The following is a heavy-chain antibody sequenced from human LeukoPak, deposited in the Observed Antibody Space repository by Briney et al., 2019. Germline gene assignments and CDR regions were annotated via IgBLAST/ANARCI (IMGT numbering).Heavy chain of an antibody. CDR1: GGSFSGYY. D-gene: IGHD2-2*01. J-gene: IGHJ4*02. CDR2: INHSGST. Sequence: SETLSLTCAVYGGSFSGYYWSWIRQPPGKGLEWIGEINHSGSTNYNPSLKSRVTISVDTSKNQFSLKLSSVTAADTAVYYCARGSRKLGYCSSTSCSRGGYFDYWGQGTLVTVSS. CDR3: ARGSRKLGYCSSTSCSRGGYFDY. V-gene: IGHV4-34*01.